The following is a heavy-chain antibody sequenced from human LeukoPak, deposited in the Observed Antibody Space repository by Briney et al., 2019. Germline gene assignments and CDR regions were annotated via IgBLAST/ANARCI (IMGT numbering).Heavy chain of an antibody. Sequence: GGSLRLSCAASGFTFSGSAMHWVRQASGKGLEWVGRIRSKANSYATAYAASVKGRITISRDDSKNTAYLQMNSLKTEDTAVYYCTRGWEYCSSTSCKLGWGQGTLVTVSS. CDR1: GFTFSGSA. CDR3: TRGWEYCSSTSCKLG. V-gene: IGHV3-73*01. CDR2: IRSKANSYAT. J-gene: IGHJ4*02. D-gene: IGHD2-2*01.